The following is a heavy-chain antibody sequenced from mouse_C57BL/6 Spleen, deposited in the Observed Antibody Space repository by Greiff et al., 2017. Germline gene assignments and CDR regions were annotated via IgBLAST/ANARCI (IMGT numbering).Heavy chain of an antibody. Sequence: EVQLVESGGGLAQPGGSLKLSCAASGFTFSDYYMYWVRQTPEKRLEWVAYISNGGGSTYYPDTVKGRCTISRDNAKNTLYVQMSRLKSEDTAMYYYARQRDYDGSCYEGWYFDVWGTGTTVTVSS. CDR1: GFTFSDYY. CDR2: ISNGGGST. D-gene: IGHD1-1*01. CDR3: ARQRDYDGSCYEGWYFDV. V-gene: IGHV5-12*01. J-gene: IGHJ1*03.